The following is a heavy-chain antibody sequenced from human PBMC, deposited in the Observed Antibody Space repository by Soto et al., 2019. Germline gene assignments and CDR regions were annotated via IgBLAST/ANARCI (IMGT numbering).Heavy chain of an antibody. J-gene: IGHJ5*01. V-gene: IGHV3-23*01. CDR2: ITDSGGRT. CDR3: ARDRWYCSSTSCSGLS. CDR1: GFTFASHA. D-gene: IGHD2-2*01. Sequence: GGSLRLSCAASGFTFASHAMNWVRQAPGKGLQWVSTITDSGGRTYYADSVKGRFTISRDNSKNTLSLQMNNLRAEDTAVYYCARDRWYCSSTSCSGLSWGHGTLVTVSS.